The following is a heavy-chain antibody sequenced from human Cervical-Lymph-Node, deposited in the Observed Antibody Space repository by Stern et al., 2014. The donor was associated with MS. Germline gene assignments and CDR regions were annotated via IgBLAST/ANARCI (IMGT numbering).Heavy chain of an antibody. Sequence: VQLVESGSELKKPGASVKVSCKASGYTFTSYAMNWVRQAPGQGLEWMGWSNTNTGNPTYAQGFTGRFVFSLDTSVSTAYLQISSLKAEDTAVYYCASPDAPAAINYYYYGMDVWGQGTTVTVSS. V-gene: IGHV7-4-1*02. J-gene: IGHJ6*02. CDR3: ASPDAPAAINYYYYGMDV. CDR2: SNTNTGNP. D-gene: IGHD2-2*02. CDR1: GYTFTSYA.